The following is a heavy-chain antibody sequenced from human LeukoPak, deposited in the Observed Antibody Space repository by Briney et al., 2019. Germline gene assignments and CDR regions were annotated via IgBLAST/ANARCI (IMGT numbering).Heavy chain of an antibody. CDR3: ANEIRPNDH. D-gene: IGHD4-17*01. CDR1: GFTFSSYA. J-gene: IGHJ4*02. V-gene: IGHV3-23*01. Sequence: GGSLRLSCAASGFTFSSYAMSWVRQAPGKGLEWVSAISISGGSTYYADSVEGRFTISRDNSKNTLYLQMNSLRPEDTAVYYCANEIRPNDHWGQGTLVTVSS. CDR2: ISISGGST.